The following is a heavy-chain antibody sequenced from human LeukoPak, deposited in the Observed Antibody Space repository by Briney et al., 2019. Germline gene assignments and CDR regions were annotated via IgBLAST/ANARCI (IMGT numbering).Heavy chain of an antibody. J-gene: IGHJ6*02. V-gene: IGHV3-7*03. D-gene: IGHD3-16*01. CDR3: ARGGGLDV. Sequence: GGSLKLSCAASGFTFSSYWMNWARQAPGKGLEWVASINHNGNVNYYVDSVKGRFTISRDNAKNSLYLQMSNLRAEDTAVYFCARGGGLDVRGQGATVTVSS. CDR2: INHNGNVN. CDR1: GFTFSSYW.